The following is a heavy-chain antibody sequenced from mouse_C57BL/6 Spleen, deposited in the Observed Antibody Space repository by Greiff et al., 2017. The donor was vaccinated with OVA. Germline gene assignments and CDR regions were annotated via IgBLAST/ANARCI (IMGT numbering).Heavy chain of an antibody. CDR3: ARRGNYVRAYYAIDY. J-gene: IGHJ4*01. CDR1: GYTFTSYW. D-gene: IGHD2-1*01. CDR2: IDPSDSYT. Sequence: QVQLQQPGAELVKPGASVKLSCKASGYTFTSYWMQWVKQRPGQGLEWIGEIDPSDSYTNYNQKFKGKATLTVDTSSSTAYMQLSSLTSEDSAVYYCARRGNYVRAYYAIDYWGQGTSVTVSS. V-gene: IGHV1-50*01.